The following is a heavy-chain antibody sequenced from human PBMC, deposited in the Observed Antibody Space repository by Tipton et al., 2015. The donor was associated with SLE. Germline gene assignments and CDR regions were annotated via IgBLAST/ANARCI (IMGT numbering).Heavy chain of an antibody. J-gene: IGHJ4*02. V-gene: IGHV4-39*01. Sequence: TLSLTCSVSGGSISSSLHYWGWFRQTPGKGLEWIGSIYYSGSAYYSPSLKRRVTMSIHTSKNQFSLKLTSVTASDTAVYYCARRTYDASGYYFLDSWGQGTLVTVPS. CDR2: IYYSGSA. CDR1: GGSISSSLHY. D-gene: IGHD3-22*01. CDR3: ARRTYDASGYYFLDS.